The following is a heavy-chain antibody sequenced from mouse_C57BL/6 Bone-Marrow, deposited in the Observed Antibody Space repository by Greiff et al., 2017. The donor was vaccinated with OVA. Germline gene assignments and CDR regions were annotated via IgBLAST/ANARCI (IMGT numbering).Heavy chain of an antibody. CDR2: INPGSGYT. CDR3: ARDYGSYGFSY. Sequence: VKLMESGAELAKPGDSVRLSYKASGYTFTTYWMHWVKQRPGQGLDWIGYINPGSGYTKYNQKFKDKATLTADKSSSTAYMQLSSLTYEDSAVYFCARDYGSYGFSYWGQGTLVTVSA. V-gene: IGHV1-7*01. D-gene: IGHD1-1*01. J-gene: IGHJ3*01. CDR1: GYTFTTYW.